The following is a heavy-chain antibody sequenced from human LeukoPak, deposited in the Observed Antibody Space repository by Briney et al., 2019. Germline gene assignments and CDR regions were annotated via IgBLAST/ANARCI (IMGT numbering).Heavy chain of an antibody. D-gene: IGHD1-26*01. CDR1: GGSISTSY. J-gene: IGHJ4*02. Sequence: PSETLSLTCTVSGGSISTSYWNWIRQTPGKGLEWIGYIYYSGSTNYNPSLKSRVTISVDTSKNQFSLKLSSVTAADTAVYFCARHGASGIYLYYFDYWGQGTLVTVSS. CDR2: IYYSGST. CDR3: ARHGASGIYLYYFDY. V-gene: IGHV4-59*08.